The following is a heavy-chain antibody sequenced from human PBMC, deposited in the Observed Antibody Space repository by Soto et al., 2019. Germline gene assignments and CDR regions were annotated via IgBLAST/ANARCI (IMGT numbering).Heavy chain of an antibody. J-gene: IGHJ4*02. Sequence: GALRLPCSASGFTLGIYAMHWVRQAPGKGLEWVAVISYDGSNKYYADSVKGRFTISRDNSKNTLYLQMNSLRAEDTAVYYCERGHYTYYYDSSNGYWGKGTRGGISS. CDR3: ERGHYTYYYDSSNGY. CDR1: GFTLGIYA. CDR2: ISYDGSNK. D-gene: IGHD3-22*01. V-gene: IGHV3-30-3*01.